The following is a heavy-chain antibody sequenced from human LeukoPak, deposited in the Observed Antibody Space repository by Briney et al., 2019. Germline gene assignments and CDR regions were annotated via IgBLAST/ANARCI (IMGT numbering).Heavy chain of an antibody. CDR1: GGSISSYY. V-gene: IGHV4-59*12. D-gene: IGHD3-10*01. CDR2: IYYSGST. CDR3: AKDPDGSGSYYRGDPIFDY. J-gene: IGHJ4*02. Sequence: PSETLSLTCTVSGGSISSYYWSWIRQPPGKGLEWIGYIYYSGSTNYNPSLKSRVTISVDTSKNQFSLKLSSVTAADTAVYYCAKDPDGSGSYYRGDPIFDYWGQGTLVTVSS.